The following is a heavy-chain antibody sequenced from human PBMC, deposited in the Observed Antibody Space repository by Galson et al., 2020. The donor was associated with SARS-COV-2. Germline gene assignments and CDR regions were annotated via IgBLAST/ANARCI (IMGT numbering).Heavy chain of an antibody. D-gene: IGHD2-15*01. V-gene: IGHV4-39*01. CDR2: IYYSGSN. CDR3: ARKVGYCSGGGGHYWYFDL. Sequence: SETLSLTCTVSGGSISSSSYYWGCIRQPPGKGLEWIGSIYYSGSNYYNPSLKSRVTISVDTSKNQFPLKLSSVTAADTAVYYCARKVGYCSGGGGHYWYFDLWGRGTLVTVSS. J-gene: IGHJ2*01. CDR1: GGSISSSSYY.